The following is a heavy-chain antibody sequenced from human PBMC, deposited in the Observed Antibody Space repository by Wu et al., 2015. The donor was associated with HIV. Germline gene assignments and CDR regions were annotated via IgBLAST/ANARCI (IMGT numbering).Heavy chain of an antibody. CDR3: ARTDGDFIDY. D-gene: IGHD3-10*01. CDR2: MNPNSGGV. CDR1: GYTFTSYD. Sequence: QVQLVQSGAEVKKPGASVKVSCKASGYTFTSYDINWVRQASGQGLEWMGWMNPNSGGVHSSPKFQGRFSVTRDTSTSTAYMQLSRLTSDDTAVYYCARTDGDFIDYWGQGTLVTVSS. V-gene: IGHV1-2*02. J-gene: IGHJ4*02.